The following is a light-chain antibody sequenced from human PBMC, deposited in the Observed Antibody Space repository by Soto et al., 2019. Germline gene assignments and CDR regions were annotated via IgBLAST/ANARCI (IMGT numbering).Light chain of an antibody. CDR3: QHYVSPPIT. J-gene: IGKJ5*01. CDR1: QRVSSH. V-gene: IGKV3-20*01. CDR2: GAS. Sequence: ETVMTQSPVTLSVSPGDTATLSCRASQRVSSHLAWYQQKPGQAPRLLVYGASSRATGISDRFSGSGSGTDFTLTISRLEPEDFAVYDCQHYVSPPITLGQGTRLEIK.